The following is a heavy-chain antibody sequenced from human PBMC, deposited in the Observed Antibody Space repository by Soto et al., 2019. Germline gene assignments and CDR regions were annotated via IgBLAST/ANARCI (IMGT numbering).Heavy chain of an antibody. Sequence: PVGSLRLSCAASGLTFSSYAMHWVRQAPGKGLDWVAVISYDGSNKYYADSVKGRFTISRDNSKNTLYLQMNSLKSEDTAVYYCARDWFDYWGQGP. CDR2: ISYDGSNK. J-gene: IGHJ4*02. CDR3: ARDWFDY. CDR1: GLTFSSYA. V-gene: IGHV3-30-3*01.